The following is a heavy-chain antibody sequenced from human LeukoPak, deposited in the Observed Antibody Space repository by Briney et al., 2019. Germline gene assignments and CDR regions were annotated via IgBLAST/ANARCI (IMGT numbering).Heavy chain of an antibody. D-gene: IGHD6-19*01. J-gene: IGHJ4*02. CDR3: ARDRGSSGWFYFDY. CDR1: GGSISSYY. CDR2: IHYSGST. Sequence: PAETTILTCTVSGGSISSYYWSWIRQPPGKGLEWIGYIHYSGSTNYNPSLKSRVTISIDTSKNQFSLKLSSVTAADTAVYYCARDRGSSGWFYFDYWGQATLV. V-gene: IGHV4-59*01.